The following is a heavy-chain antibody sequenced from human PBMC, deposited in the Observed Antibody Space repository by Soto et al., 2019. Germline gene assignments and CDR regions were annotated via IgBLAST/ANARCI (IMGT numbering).Heavy chain of an antibody. V-gene: IGHV1-8*01. CDR1: GYTFTSYD. Sequence: QVQLVQSGAEVKKPGASVKVSCKASGYTFTSYDINWVRQATGQGLERMGWMNPNSGNTGYAQKFQGRVTMTRNTSIRTAYMELSSLRSEDTAVYYCARGLRFISSSWTLYYYHGMDVWGQGTTVTVSS. D-gene: IGHD6-13*01. J-gene: IGHJ6*02. CDR3: ARGLRFISSSWTLYYYHGMDV. CDR2: MNPNSGNT.